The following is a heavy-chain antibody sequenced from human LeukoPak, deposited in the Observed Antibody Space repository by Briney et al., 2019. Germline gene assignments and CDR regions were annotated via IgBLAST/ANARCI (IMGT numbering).Heavy chain of an antibody. J-gene: IGHJ3*02. Sequence: GGSRRLSCAASGFTFSSYWMSWVRQAPGKGLEWVANIKQDGSEKYYVDSVKGRFTISRDNAKNSLYLQMNSLRAEDTALYYCAKEASSGWYGKAFDIWGQGTMVTVSS. D-gene: IGHD6-19*01. CDR2: IKQDGSEK. CDR3: AKEASSGWYGKAFDI. V-gene: IGHV3-7*03. CDR1: GFTFSSYW.